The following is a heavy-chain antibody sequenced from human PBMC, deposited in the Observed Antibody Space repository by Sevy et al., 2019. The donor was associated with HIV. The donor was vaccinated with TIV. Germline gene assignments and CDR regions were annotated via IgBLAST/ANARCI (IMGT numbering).Heavy chain of an antibody. Sequence: GGSLRLSCAASGLTLSAYGMHWVRQAPGKGLEWVAVISYDGYNKYYEDSVKGRFTVSRDNSKSTLYLQMNSLRPEDTAVYYCATDKWIQLHLGGMDVWGQGTTVTVSS. CDR2: ISYDGYNK. D-gene: IGHD1-1*01. J-gene: IGHJ6*02. CDR3: ATDKWIQLHLGGMDV. CDR1: GLTLSAYG. V-gene: IGHV3-30*03.